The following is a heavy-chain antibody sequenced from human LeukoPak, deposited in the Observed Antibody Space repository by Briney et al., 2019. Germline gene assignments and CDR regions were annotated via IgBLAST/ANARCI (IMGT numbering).Heavy chain of an antibody. CDR3: ARDQDTAMGFRGRTRSFAP. J-gene: IGHJ5*02. CDR1: GYTFTSYG. D-gene: IGHD5-18*01. Sequence: ASVKVSCKASGYTFTSYGISWVRQAPGHGLEWMGWISAYNGNTNYAQKLQGRVTMTTDTSTSTAYMELRSLRSDDTAVYYCARDQDTAMGFRGRTRSFAPWGQGTLVTVSS. V-gene: IGHV1-18*04. CDR2: ISAYNGNT.